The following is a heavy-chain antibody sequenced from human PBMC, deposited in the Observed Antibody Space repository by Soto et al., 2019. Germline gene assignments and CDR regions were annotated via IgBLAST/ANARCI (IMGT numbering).Heavy chain of an antibody. CDR1: GYTFTSYV. CDR2: ISAYNGNT. Sequence: DSVKVSCKASGYTFTSYVISWVRQAPGQGLEWMGWISAYNGNTNYAQKLQGRVTMTTDTSTSTAYMELRSLRSDDTAVYYCARDVRFLEWLFPPMDVWGQGTTVTVSS. J-gene: IGHJ6*02. V-gene: IGHV1-18*01. D-gene: IGHD3-3*01. CDR3: ARDVRFLEWLFPPMDV.